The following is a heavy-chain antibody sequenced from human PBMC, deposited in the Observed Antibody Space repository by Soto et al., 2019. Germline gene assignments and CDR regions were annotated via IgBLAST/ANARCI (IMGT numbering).Heavy chain of an antibody. CDR1: GYNFTNYW. V-gene: IGHV5-51*01. D-gene: IGHD3-10*01. J-gene: IGHJ6*02. Sequence: VEYLKVSCKGYGYNFTNYWIGWVRQMPGKGLEWMRIISPGDSDTRYSPSFQAQVTMSADNSISTAYMQRTRLKAPDSAMYYCARRPVCRFTQVGPDMEVWGQGTMVT. CDR3: ARRPVCRFTQVGPDMEV. CDR2: ISPGDSDT.